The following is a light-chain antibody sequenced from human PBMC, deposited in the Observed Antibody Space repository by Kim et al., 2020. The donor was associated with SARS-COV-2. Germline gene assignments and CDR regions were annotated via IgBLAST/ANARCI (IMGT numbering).Light chain of an antibody. J-gene: IGLJ2*01. CDR2: QDT. CDR3: QAWDSSTHVV. CDR1: KLGDKY. Sequence: VSQGQTASVTCSGDKLGDKYVCWYQQQPGQSPVLVIYQDTKRPSGIPERFSGSNSGNTATLTISGTQAMDEADYYCQAWDSSTHVVFGGGTKLTVL. V-gene: IGLV3-1*01.